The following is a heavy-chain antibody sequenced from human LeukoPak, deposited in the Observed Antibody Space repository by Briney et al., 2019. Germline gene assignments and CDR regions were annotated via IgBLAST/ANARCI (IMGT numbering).Heavy chain of an antibody. CDR2: IIPIFGTA. CDR3: ASHPVVPAAKDVDTAMVTSFVY. V-gene: IGHV1-69*13. J-gene: IGHJ4*02. D-gene: IGHD5-18*01. Sequence: SVKVSCKASGGTFSSYAISWVRQAPGQGLEWMGGIIPIFGTANYAQKFQGRVTITADESTSTAYMELSSLRSEDTAVYYCASHPVVPAAKDVDTAMVTSFVYWGQGTLVTVSS. CDR1: GGTFSSYA.